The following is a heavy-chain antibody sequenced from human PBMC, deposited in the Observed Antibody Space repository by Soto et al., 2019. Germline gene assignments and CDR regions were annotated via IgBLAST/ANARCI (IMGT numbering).Heavy chain of an antibody. CDR3: AASPVNWGDYFDY. CDR1: GGSISSGGYY. CDR2: IYYSGST. J-gene: IGHJ4*02. V-gene: IGHV4-31*03. Sequence: PSETLSLTCTVSGGSISSGGYYWSWIRQDPGKGLEWIGYIYYSGSTYYNPSLKSRVTISVDTSKNQFSLKLSSVTAADTAVYYCAASPVNWGDYFDYWGQGTLVTVSS. D-gene: IGHD7-27*01.